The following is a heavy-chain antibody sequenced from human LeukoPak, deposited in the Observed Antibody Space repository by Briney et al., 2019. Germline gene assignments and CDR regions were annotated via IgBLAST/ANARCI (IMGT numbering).Heavy chain of an antibody. CDR1: GFTLSIYG. J-gene: IGHJ4*02. Sequence: PGGSLRLSCATSGFTLSIYGMHWVRQAPGKGLGWVAFIRYDGTSQYYTDSVKGRFTISRDNSMNTMYLQMNSLRVEDTAVYYCAKVGFGWYQIEYWGQGTLVTVSS. V-gene: IGHV3-30*02. D-gene: IGHD6-19*01. CDR3: AKVGFGWYQIEY. CDR2: IRYDGTSQ.